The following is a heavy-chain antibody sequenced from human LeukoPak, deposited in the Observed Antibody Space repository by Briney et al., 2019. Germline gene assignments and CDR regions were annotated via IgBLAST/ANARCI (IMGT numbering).Heavy chain of an antibody. J-gene: IGHJ4*02. Sequence: RGRSLTLSCPPSRFSFSSYGMDWVRQAPGNGLEWVAFIRNDVSNKLYADSVEGRFTISRDPSKHTPYLQMNSLRAEDTAVYYCAKDRAFTYYYDSSGSEYYFDYWGQGTLVTVSS. CDR3: AKDRAFTYYYDSSGSEYYFDY. D-gene: IGHD3-22*01. CDR1: RFSFSSYG. V-gene: IGHV3-30*02. CDR2: IRNDVSNK.